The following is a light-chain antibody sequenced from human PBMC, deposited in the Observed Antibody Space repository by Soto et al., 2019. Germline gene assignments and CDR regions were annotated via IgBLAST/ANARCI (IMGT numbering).Light chain of an antibody. CDR3: QQLNSYPWT. J-gene: IGKJ1*01. CDR2: AAS. Sequence: IPLTPSPSFLSASVGDRVPITCRASQAISSYLAWFQQRPGKAPKVLIYAASTLQSGVPSRFCGSGSGTEFTLTISSLQPEDFATYYCQQLNSYPWTFGQGTKVEIK. V-gene: IGKV1-9*01. CDR1: QAISSY.